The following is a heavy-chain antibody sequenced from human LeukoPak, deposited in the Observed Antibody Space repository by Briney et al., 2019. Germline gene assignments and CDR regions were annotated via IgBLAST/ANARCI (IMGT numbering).Heavy chain of an antibody. CDR2: IHYSGST. D-gene: IGHD6-19*01. CDR1: GSMYNYY. J-gene: IGHJ4*02. CDR3: ATCRYSSGPVNY. Sequence: SETLSLTCTVSGSMYNYYWSWIRQPPGKGLEWIGYIHYSGSTNYNPSLKSRVTMSLDTSKNQVSLKLNSVTAADTAVYYCATCRYSSGPVNYWGQGTLVTVSS. V-gene: IGHV4-59*08.